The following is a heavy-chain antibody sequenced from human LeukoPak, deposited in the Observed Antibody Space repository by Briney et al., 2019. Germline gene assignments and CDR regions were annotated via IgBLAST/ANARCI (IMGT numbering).Heavy chain of an antibody. V-gene: IGHV3-30*02. J-gene: IGHJ4*02. CDR2: IRYDGSNK. D-gene: IGHD3-9*01. Sequence: PGGSLRLSCAASGFTFSSYGMHWVRQAPGKGLEWVAFIRYDGSNKYYADSVKGRFTISRDNSKNTLYLQMNSLRAEDTAVYYCAKAAYYDILTGSGVFDYWGQGTLVTVSS. CDR1: GFTFSSYG. CDR3: AKAAYYDILTGSGVFDY.